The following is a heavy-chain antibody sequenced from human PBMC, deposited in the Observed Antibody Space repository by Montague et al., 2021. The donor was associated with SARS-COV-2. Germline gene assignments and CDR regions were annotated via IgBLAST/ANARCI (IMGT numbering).Heavy chain of an antibody. Sequence: SLRLSCAASGFIFSSYAFHWVRQAPGKGLEWVAIISYDGRKKYYEDSVEGRFTISRDTSRNTLYPQMNSLRSEDTATYYCAREGFPISTSDPVGAFDIWGQGTMVTVSS. CDR2: ISYDGRKK. CDR1: GFIFSSYA. J-gene: IGHJ3*02. V-gene: IGHV3-30*04. CDR3: AREGFPISTSDPVGAFDI. D-gene: IGHD1-26*01.